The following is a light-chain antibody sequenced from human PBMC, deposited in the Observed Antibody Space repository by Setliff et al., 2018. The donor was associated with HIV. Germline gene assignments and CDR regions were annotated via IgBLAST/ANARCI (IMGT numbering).Light chain of an antibody. J-gene: IGLJ1*01. CDR1: SRDVGGYNY. V-gene: IGLV2-14*01. Sequence: QSALTQPAAVSGSPGQSITISCTETSRDVGGYNYVSWYQQHPGKAPKLIIYEVRNRPSGVSNRFSGSKSGNTASLTISGLQTEDEADYYCSSYAITNTLPFGTGTKVTVL. CDR3: SSYAITNTLP. CDR2: EVR.